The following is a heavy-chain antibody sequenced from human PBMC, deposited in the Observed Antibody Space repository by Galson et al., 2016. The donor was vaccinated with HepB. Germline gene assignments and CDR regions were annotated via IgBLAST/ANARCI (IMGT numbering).Heavy chain of an antibody. V-gene: IGHV4-59*01. Sequence: SETLSLTCNISGGSINNYYWTWIRQPPGRGLEWIGHVYFSGRTDYNPSLKSRVTISLDSSKNHFSLRLISVTAADTALYFCARTGGYYATSGYSFDYWGRGTLVTVAS. CDR3: ARTGGYYATSGYSFDY. CDR2: VYFSGRT. D-gene: IGHD3-22*01. CDR1: GGSINNYY. J-gene: IGHJ4*02.